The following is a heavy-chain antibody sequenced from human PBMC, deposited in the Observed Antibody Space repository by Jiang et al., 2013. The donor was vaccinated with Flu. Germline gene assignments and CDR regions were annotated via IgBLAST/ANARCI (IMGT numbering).Heavy chain of an antibody. V-gene: IGHV4-39*07. J-gene: IGHJ3*02. CDR3: AREGRDILTGYYCCGTPI. Sequence: LLKPSETLSLTCTVSGGSISSSSYYWGWIRQPPGKGLEWIGSLYYSGSTYYNPSLKSRVTISVDTSKNQFSVKLSSVTAADTAVYYCAREGRDILTGYYCCGTPIWGQGTMVTVSS. CDR1: GGSISSSSYY. CDR2: LYYSGST. D-gene: IGHD3-9*01.